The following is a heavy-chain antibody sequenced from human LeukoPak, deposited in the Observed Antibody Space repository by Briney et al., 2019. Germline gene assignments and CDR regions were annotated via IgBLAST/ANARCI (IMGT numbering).Heavy chain of an antibody. CDR2: IYYSGTT. D-gene: IGHD4-17*01. V-gene: IGHV4-59*01. Sequence: SETLSLTCTVSGSISSYYWSWIRQPPGKGLEWIGYIYYSGTTNYNPSLKSRVTISVDTSKNQFSLQLSSVTAADTAVYYCAREDPQTTVPEGMDVWGQGTTVTVSS. CDR1: GSISSYY. CDR3: AREDPQTTVPEGMDV. J-gene: IGHJ6*02.